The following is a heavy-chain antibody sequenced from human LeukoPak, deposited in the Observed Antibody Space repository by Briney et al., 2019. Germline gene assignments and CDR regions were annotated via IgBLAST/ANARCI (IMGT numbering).Heavy chain of an antibody. J-gene: IGHJ3*02. CDR2: IYHSGST. V-gene: IGHV4-4*02. D-gene: IGHD4-17*01. CDR1: GDSISSTNW. CDR3: ARDYGDYDAFDI. Sequence: TSETLSLTCAVSGDSISSTNWWTWVRQPPGKGLEWIGEIYHSGSTNYNPSLKSRVTISVDKSKNQFSLKLNSVTAADTAVYYCARDYGDYDAFDIWGQGTMVTVSS.